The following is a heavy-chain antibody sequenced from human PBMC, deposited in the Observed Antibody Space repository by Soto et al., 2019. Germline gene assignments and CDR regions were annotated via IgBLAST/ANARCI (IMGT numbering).Heavy chain of an antibody. CDR1: GFTFSSYA. CDR3: AKGDYVRNYFYYGMDV. J-gene: IGHJ6*02. CDR2: ITGSSTYT. D-gene: IGHD3-10*02. Sequence: EMQLLESGGGLVQPGGSLRLSCAGSGFTFSSYAMCWVRQAPGKGLEWVSYITGSSTYTYYADSVKGRFTISRDNSKNTLYLQMNSLRDEDTAVYYCAKGDYVRNYFYYGMDVWGQGTTVTVSS. V-gene: IGHV3-23*01.